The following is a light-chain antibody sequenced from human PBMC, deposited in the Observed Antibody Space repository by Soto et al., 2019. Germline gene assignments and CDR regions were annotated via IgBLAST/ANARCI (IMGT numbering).Light chain of an antibody. CDR2: DVN. V-gene: IGLV2-14*03. CDR1: SSDVGSYTY. J-gene: IGLJ2*01. Sequence: QSALTQPASVSGSPGQSIAIPCTGTSSDVGSYTYVSWYQQHPGKVPKLMIFDVNFRPSGVSDRFSGSKSGNTASLTISGLQAEDEADYYCSSFTPSGSVIFGGGTKLTVL. CDR3: SSFTPSGSVI.